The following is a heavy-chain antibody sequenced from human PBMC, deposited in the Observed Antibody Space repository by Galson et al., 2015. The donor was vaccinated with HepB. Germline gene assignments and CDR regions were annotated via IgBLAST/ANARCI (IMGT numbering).Heavy chain of an antibody. J-gene: IGHJ5*02. D-gene: IGHD3-10*01. CDR1: GFTFGGYA. CDR2: ISGSGVNT. Sequence: SLRLSCAASGFTFGGYAMTWVRQAPGKGLEWVSAISGSGVNTHYSDPVKGRFTISRDNTKNTLFLEMNSLGAEDTAVYYCAKARFGELLFFDPWGQGTLVTVSS. CDR3: AKARFGELLFFDP. V-gene: IGHV3-23*01.